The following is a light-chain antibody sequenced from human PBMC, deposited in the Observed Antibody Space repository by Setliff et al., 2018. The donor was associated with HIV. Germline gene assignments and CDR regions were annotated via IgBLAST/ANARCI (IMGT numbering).Light chain of an antibody. CDR3: SSYTSTYTLYV. Sequence: QSALTQPASVSGSPGQSITISCTGTSSDVGGYNYVSWYQHHPGKAPKLMIYEATNRPSGVSTRFSGSKSGNTASLTISGLQAEDDANYYCSSYTSTYTLYVFGTGTKVTVL. CDR1: SSDVGGYNY. CDR2: EAT. J-gene: IGLJ1*01. V-gene: IGLV2-14*01.